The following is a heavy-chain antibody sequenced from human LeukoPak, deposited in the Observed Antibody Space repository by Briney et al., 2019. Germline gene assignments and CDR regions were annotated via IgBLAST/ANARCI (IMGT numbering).Heavy chain of an antibody. V-gene: IGHV1-18*01. CDR1: GYTFTSYG. CDR2: ISAYNGNT. Sequence: ASVKVSCKASGYTFTSYGISWVRQAPGQGLEWMGWISAYNGNTNYAQKLQGRVTMTTDTSTSTAYMELRSLRSDDTAVYYCARGAVTTYLNDAFDIWGQGTMVTVSS. CDR3: ARGAVTTYLNDAFDI. D-gene: IGHD4-17*01. J-gene: IGHJ3*02.